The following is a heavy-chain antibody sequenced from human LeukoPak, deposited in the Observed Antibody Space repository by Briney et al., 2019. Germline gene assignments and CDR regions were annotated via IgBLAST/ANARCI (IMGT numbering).Heavy chain of an antibody. J-gene: IGHJ4*02. Sequence: ASVKVSCKASGYTFTGYYMHWVRQAPGQGLEWMGWTNPNSGGTNYAQKFQGRVTMTRDTSISTAYMELSRLRSDDTAVYYCARSGLRFLEWLLTCDYWGQGTLVTVSS. CDR3: ARSGLRFLEWLLTCDY. CDR2: TNPNSGGT. D-gene: IGHD3-3*01. CDR1: GYTFTGYY. V-gene: IGHV1-2*02.